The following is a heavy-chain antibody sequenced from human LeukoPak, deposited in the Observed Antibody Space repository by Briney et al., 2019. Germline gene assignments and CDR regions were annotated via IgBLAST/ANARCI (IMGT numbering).Heavy chain of an antibody. CDR1: GFTFSSYA. V-gene: IGHV3-23*01. J-gene: IGHJ4*02. CDR2: FSGSGGST. CDR3: AKSPGWLLLFDY. Sequence: GGSLRLSCAASGFTFSSYAMSWVRQAPGKGLEWVSAFSGSGGSTYYADSVKGRFTISRDNSKNTLYLQMNSLRAEDTAVYYCAKSPGWLLLFDYWGQGTLVTVSS. D-gene: IGHD3-22*01.